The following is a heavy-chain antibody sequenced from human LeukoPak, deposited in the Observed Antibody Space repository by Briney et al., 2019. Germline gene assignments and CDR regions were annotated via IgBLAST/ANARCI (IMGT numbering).Heavy chain of an antibody. V-gene: IGHV3-23*01. J-gene: IGHJ4*02. CDR2: MSGSGGST. CDR3: AKDYPYYYDSSGYFLDYFDY. D-gene: IGHD3-22*01. CDR1: GFTFSSYA. Sequence: PGGSLRLSCAASGFTFSSYAMSWVRQAPGKGLEWVSAMSGSGGSTYYADSVKARFTISRDNSKNTLYLQMNSLRAEDTAVYYCAKDYPYYYDSSGYFLDYFDYWGQGTLVTVSS.